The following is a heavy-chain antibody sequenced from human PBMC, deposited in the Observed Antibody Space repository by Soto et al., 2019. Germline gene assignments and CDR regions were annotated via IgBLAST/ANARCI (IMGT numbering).Heavy chain of an antibody. J-gene: IGHJ5*02. D-gene: IGHD3-10*01. CDR3: ARDYGSWFDP. CDR1: GGSLSGYS. CDR2: INHSGST. Sequence: PSETLSLTCAVYGGSLSGYSWNWIRQPPGKGLEWIGEINHSGSTNCNPSLKSRVTISVDTSKNQFSLKVSSVTAADTAVYYCARDYGSWFDPWGQGTLVTVSS. V-gene: IGHV4-34*01.